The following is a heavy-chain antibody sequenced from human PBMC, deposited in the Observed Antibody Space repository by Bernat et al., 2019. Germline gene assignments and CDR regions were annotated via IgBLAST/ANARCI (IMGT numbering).Heavy chain of an antibody. CDR3: ARGLTGPAVAGTFDY. CDR2: IWYDGSKT. Sequence: QVQVVESGGGVVQPGTSLRLSCTTSGFIFSNYGMHWVRQAPGKGLEWVAVIWYDGSKTHHADSVKGRFSISRDNSKNTLYLQMNSLRAEDTAVYYCARGLTGPAVAGTFDYWGQGTLVTVSS. V-gene: IGHV3-33*01. CDR1: GFIFSNYG. J-gene: IGHJ4*02. D-gene: IGHD6-19*01.